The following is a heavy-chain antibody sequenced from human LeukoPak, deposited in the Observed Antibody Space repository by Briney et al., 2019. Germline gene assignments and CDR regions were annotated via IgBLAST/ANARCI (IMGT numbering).Heavy chain of an antibody. CDR2: ISAYNGNT. D-gene: IGHD3-16*02. CDR1: GYTFTSYG. V-gene: IGHV1-18*01. CDR3: ARGMGSYPEIPLDY. J-gene: IGHJ4*02. Sequence: ASVRVSCKASGYTFTSYGISWMRQAPGQGLEWMGWISAYNGNTNYAQKLQGRVTMTTDTSTSTAYMELRSLRSDDTAVYYCARGMGSYPEIPLDYWGQGTLVTVSS.